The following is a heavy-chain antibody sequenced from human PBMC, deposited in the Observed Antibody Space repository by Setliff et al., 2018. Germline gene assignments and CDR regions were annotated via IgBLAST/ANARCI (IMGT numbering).Heavy chain of an antibody. V-gene: IGHV4-4*07. D-gene: IGHD6-19*01. CDR2: IYIGGRA. CDR1: GGSASSYY. J-gene: IGHJ6*03. Sequence: EPLPPTCTAPGGSASSYYCSWLRQPAGKGLEWIGHIYIGGRANYNPSLTCPVTISIDTSKNQFSLKLNSVAAADMAVYYCAREQSLDPPGYYYMDVWAKGTTVTVSS. CDR3: AREQSLDPPGYYYMDV.